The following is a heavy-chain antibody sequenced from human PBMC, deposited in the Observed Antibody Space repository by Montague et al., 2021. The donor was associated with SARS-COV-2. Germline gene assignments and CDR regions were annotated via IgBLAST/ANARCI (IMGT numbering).Heavy chain of an antibody. J-gene: IGHJ6*02. D-gene: IGHD4-17*01. CDR2: INHSGST. CDR1: GGSFSGYY. Sequence: SETLSLTCAVYGGSFSGYYWSWIRQPPGKGLEWIGEINHSGSTNYNPSLKSRVTISVDTSKNQFSLKLSSVTAADAAVYYCARGRPVTTFYYYYGMDVWGQGTTVTVSS. CDR3: ARGRPVTTFYYYYGMDV. V-gene: IGHV4-34*01.